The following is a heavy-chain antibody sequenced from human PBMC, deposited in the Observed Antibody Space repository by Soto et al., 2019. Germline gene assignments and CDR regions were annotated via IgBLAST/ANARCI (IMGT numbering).Heavy chain of an antibody. J-gene: IGHJ6*02. CDR2: ISGSGGST. CDR1: GFTFSSYA. Sequence: PGGSLRLSCAASGFTFSSYAMIWVRQAPGKGLEWVSAISGSGGSTYYADSVKGRFTISRDNSKNTLYLQMNSLRAEDTAVYYCANDYDILTGADYYYYGMDVWGQGTTVTVS. D-gene: IGHD3-9*01. V-gene: IGHV3-23*01. CDR3: ANDYDILTGADYYYYGMDV.